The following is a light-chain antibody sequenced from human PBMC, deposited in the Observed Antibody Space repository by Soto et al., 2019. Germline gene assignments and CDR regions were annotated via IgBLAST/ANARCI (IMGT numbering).Light chain of an antibody. V-gene: IGKV3-11*01. J-gene: IGKJ1*01. Sequence: EIVLTQSPATLSLSPGERATFSCKASQSVGTSLAWFQQKPGQAPRLLIYDASVRATGIPARFSGSGSGTDFTLTISRLQPEDSAMYYCQQSSNWPPWTFGRGTRVEI. CDR3: QQSSNWPPWT. CDR2: DAS. CDR1: QSVGTS.